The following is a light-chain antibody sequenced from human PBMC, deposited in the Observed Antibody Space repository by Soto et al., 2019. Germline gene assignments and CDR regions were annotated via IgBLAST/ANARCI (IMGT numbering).Light chain of an antibody. CDR1: QSVRSSS. V-gene: IGKV3-20*01. CDR2: GAS. CDR3: SQDVSPWT. Sequence: EIVLTQSPGTLSLSPGERATLSCRASQSVRSSSLAWYQQKPGQAPRLLIYGASSRATGIPDRFSGGGSGTDLPLTLRRLEPEDFAVYYCSQDVSPWTVGQGTKVEIK. J-gene: IGKJ1*01.